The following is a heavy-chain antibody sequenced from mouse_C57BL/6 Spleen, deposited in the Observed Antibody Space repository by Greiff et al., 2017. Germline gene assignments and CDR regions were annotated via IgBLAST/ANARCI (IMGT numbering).Heavy chain of an antibody. CDR3: ARGRTSNPWFAY. J-gene: IGHJ3*01. CDR2: IDPEDGET. V-gene: IGHV1-15*01. D-gene: IGHD2-5*01. CDR1: GYTFTDYE. Sequence: QVQLQQSGAELVRPGASVTLSCKASGYTFTDYEMHWVKQTPVHGLEWIGAIDPEDGETKYAPKFQGKATITADTSSNTAYLQLSSLTSEDTAVYYCARGRTSNPWFAYWGQGTLVTVSA.